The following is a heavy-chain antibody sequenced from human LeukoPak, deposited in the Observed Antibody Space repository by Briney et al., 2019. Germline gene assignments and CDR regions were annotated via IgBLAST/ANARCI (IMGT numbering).Heavy chain of an antibody. V-gene: IGHV2-70*04. D-gene: IGHD3-10*01. CDR3: ARSRVRLLWFGEQFDY. J-gene: IGHJ4*02. CDR1: GFSLSTSGMR. CDR2: IDWDDDK. Sequence: SGPTLLNPTPTLTLTCTFSGFSLSTSGMRVSWIRQPPGKALEWLSRIDWDDDKFYSTYLKSRRTISKDTSNSQVVLKTTNMDPVDTATYYCARSRVRLLWFGEQFDYWGQGTLATVSS.